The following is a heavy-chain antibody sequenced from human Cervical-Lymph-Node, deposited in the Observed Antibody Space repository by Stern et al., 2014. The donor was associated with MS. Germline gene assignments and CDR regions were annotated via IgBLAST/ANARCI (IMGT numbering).Heavy chain of an antibody. Sequence: VQLVESGGGVVPPGRSLRLSCAASGFTFSIYGMPWVRQAPGKGLEWVAVPSFDGTKTYYADSVKGRFTISKDNSNNTLYLQMSSLTVEDTAVYYCAKDGDLGDYGYVFDIWDQGTMVTVSS. CDR3: AKDGDLGDYGYVFDI. CDR2: PSFDGTKT. J-gene: IGHJ3*02. V-gene: IGHV3-30*18. D-gene: IGHD4-17*01. CDR1: GFTFSIYG.